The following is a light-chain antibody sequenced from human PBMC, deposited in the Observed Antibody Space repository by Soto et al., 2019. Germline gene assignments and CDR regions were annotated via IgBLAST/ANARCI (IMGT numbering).Light chain of an antibody. Sequence: EIVLTQSPGTLSLSPGERATLSCRASQSVSSSYLAWYQQKPGQAPRLLIYGASSRATGIPDRFSGSGSGTDFTLTISRREPEDFAVYYCQKNGSSPITLGKGHDWRLN. CDR2: GAS. J-gene: IGKJ5*01. V-gene: IGKV3-20*01. CDR1: QSVSSSY. CDR3: QKNGSSPIT.